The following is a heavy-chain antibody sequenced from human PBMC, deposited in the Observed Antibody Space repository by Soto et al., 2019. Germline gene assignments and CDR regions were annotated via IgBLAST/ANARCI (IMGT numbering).Heavy chain of an antibody. CDR2: INAGSGNT. Sequence: ASVKVSCKASGYTFTSYAMHWVRQAPGQRLEWMGWINAGSGNTKYSQKFQGRVTITRDTSASTAYMELSSLRSEDTAVYYCAVTDYDFWSGYYRGPSYYFDYWGQGTLVTVSS. D-gene: IGHD3-3*01. J-gene: IGHJ4*02. CDR1: GYTFTSYA. CDR3: AVTDYDFWSGYYRGPSYYFDY. V-gene: IGHV1-3*01.